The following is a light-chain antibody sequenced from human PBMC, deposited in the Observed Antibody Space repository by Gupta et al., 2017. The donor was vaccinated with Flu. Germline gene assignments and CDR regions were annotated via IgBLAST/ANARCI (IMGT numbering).Light chain of an antibody. CDR3: LLFYGDARPV. CDR2: DTN. Sequence: QAVVTQESSLTVSPGGTVTHTCDSSTGAVTSGHYPFWFQQKPGQAPRTLIYDTNSKHSWTPARFSGSLLGGKAALTLSGAQPEDEAEYYCLLFYGDARPVIGGGTELTVL. CDR1: TGAVTSGHY. J-gene: IGLJ3*02. V-gene: IGLV7-46*01.